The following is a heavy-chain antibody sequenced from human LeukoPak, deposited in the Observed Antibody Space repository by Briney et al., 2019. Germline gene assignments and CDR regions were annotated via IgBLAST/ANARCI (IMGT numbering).Heavy chain of an antibody. V-gene: IGHV1-2*02. D-gene: IGHD2-15*01. CDR3: ARENCSGGSCYSYFDL. CDR2: INPNSGGT. Sequence: ASVKVSCKASGYTFTSYYMHWVRQAPGQGLEWMGWINPNSGGTNYAQKFQGRVTMTRDTSISTAYMELSRLRSDDTAVYYCARENCSGGSCYSYFDLWGRGTLVTVSS. J-gene: IGHJ2*01. CDR1: GYTFTSYY.